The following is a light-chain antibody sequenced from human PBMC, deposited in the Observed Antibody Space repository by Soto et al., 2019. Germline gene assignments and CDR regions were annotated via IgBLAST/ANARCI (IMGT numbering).Light chain of an antibody. CDR2: DVS. Sequence: QSVLTQPASVSGSPGQPITISCTGTSSDVGGYNYVSWYQQHPGKAPKLMIYDVSNRPSGVSNRFSGSKSGNTASLTISGLQAEDEADYFCSTYTSSSTRVFATGTKVTVL. CDR1: SSDVGGYNY. J-gene: IGLJ1*01. V-gene: IGLV2-14*01. CDR3: STYTSSSTRV.